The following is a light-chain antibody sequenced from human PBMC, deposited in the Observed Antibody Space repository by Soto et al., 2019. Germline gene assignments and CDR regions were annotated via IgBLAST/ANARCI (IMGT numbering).Light chain of an antibody. CDR3: QSYDSSLSGVV. V-gene: IGLV1-40*01. CDR2: EDI. Sequence: QSVLTQPPSVSGAPGQTVTISCTGSSSNIGARYEVHWYQQLPGTAPKLLIYEDIKRPSGIPDRLSGSKSGASASLAITGLLSEDEAEYYCQSYDSSLSGVVFGGGTKVTVL. CDR1: SSNIGARYE. J-gene: IGLJ2*01.